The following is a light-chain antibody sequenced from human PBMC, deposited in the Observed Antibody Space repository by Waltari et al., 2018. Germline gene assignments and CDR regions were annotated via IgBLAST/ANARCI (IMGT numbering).Light chain of an antibody. CDR1: QSVGRA. Sequence: EIVLTQSPGTLSLSPGDRATLSYWASQSVGRALAWYQQKRGQAPRLLIYGASTRASGIPDRFSGSGSGTDFSLTINRLEPEDFAVYYCQHYVRLPVTFGQGTKVEIK. V-gene: IGKV3-20*01. CDR2: GAS. CDR3: QHYVRLPVT. J-gene: IGKJ1*01.